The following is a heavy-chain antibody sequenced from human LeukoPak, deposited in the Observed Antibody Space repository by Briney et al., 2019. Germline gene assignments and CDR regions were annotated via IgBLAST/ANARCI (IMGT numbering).Heavy chain of an antibody. J-gene: IGHJ6*03. CDR1: GGSISSYY. D-gene: IGHD3-3*01. CDR2: IYTSGST. Sequence: SETLSLTCTVSGGSISSYYWSWIRQPAGKGLEWIGRIYTSGSTNYNPSLKSRVTMSVDTSKNQFSLKLSSVTAADTAVYYCARDNDFWSGFGYYYYMDVWGKGTTVTVSS. CDR3: ARDNDFWSGFGYYYYMDV. V-gene: IGHV4-4*07.